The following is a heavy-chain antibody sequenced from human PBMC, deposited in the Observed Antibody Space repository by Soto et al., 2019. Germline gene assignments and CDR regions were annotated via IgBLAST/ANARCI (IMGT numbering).Heavy chain of an antibody. Sequence: PGGSLRLSCAASGFTFSSYAMHWVRQAPGKGLEWVAVISYDGSNKYYADSVKGRFTISRDNSKNTLYLQMNSLRAEDTAVYYCARTRGPGLLTYYYDSSGYYYYDYWGQGTLVTVSS. D-gene: IGHD3-22*01. CDR1: GFTFSSYA. V-gene: IGHV3-30-3*01. J-gene: IGHJ4*02. CDR3: ARTRGPGLLTYYYDSSGYYYYDY. CDR2: ISYDGSNK.